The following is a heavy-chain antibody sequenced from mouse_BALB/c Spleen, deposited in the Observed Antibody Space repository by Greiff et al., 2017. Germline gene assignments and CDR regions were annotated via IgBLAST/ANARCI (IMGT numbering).Heavy chain of an antibody. CDR1: GFTFSDYY. CDR2: ISDGGSYT. D-gene: IGHD2-10*02. Sequence: EVKVEESGGGLVKPGGSLKLSCAASGFTFSDYYMYWVRQTPEKRLEWVATISDGGSYTYYPDSVKGRFTISRDNAKNNLYLQMSSLKSEDTAMYYCARGEGLDYAMDYWGQGTSVTVSS. V-gene: IGHV5-4*02. CDR3: ARGEGLDYAMDY. J-gene: IGHJ4*01.